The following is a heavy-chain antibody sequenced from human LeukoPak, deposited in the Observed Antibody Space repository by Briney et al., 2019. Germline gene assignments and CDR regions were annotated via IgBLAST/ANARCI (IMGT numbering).Heavy chain of an antibody. D-gene: IGHD3-10*01. V-gene: IGHV3-7*01. CDR3: VRASAGTYFDY. Sequence: PGGSLRLPCETSGFTFSSSWMNWVRQAPGKGLEWVANIKHDGREKYYLDSVQGRFTISRDKAKNSMSLQMHSMSAEDTAVYYCVRASAGTYFDYWGQGTLVTVSS. CDR1: GFTFSSSW. CDR2: IKHDGREK. J-gene: IGHJ4*02.